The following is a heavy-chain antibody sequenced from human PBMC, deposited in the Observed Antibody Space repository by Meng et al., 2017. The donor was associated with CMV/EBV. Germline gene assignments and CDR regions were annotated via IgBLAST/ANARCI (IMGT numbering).Heavy chain of an antibody. D-gene: IGHD2-2*01. V-gene: IGHV3-73*01. CDR1: GFTFSGSA. Sequence: GESLKISCAASGFTFSGSAMHWVRQASGKGLEWVGRIRSKANSYATAYAASGKGRFTISRDDSKNTAYLQMNSLKTEDTAVYYCTTNSYLGYCSSTSCVGYWGQGTLVTVSS. CDR3: TTNSYLGYCSSTSCVGY. J-gene: IGHJ4*02. CDR2: IRSKANSYAT.